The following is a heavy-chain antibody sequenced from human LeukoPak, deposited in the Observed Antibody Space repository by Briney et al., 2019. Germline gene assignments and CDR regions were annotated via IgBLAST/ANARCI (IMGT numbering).Heavy chain of an antibody. CDR2: ISSSSSYI. J-gene: IGHJ4*02. CDR1: GFTFSSYS. CDR3: TAPYGSGSYGAHFDY. V-gene: IGHV3-21*01. D-gene: IGHD3-10*01. Sequence: GGSLRLSCAASGFTFSSYSMNWVRQAPGKGLEWVSSISSSSSYIYYADSVKGRFTISRDNAKNSLYLQMNSLRAEDTAVYYCTAPYGSGSYGAHFDYWGQGTLVTVSS.